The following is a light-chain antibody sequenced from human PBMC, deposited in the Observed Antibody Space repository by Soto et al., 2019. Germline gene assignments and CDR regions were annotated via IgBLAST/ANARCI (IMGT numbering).Light chain of an antibody. V-gene: IGKV4-1*01. Sequence: DIVMTKSPASLAVSLGESATINCKSSQSFLRRPKNRNYLARYQQKSGQPPKLLISWASAVESGVPGRFRGSGAGTDFTLTINSLQAEDVAVYYCQQYYSASSISFGQGIRRENK. J-gene: IGKJ5*01. CDR2: WAS. CDR1: QSFLRRPKNRNY. CDR3: QQYYSASSIS.